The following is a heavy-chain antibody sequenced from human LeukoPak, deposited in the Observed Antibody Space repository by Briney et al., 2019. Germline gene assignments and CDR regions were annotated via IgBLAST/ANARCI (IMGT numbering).Heavy chain of an antibody. D-gene: IGHD1-26*01. Sequence: GGSLRLSCAASGFTFSSYWRHWVRQAPGKGLMWVSRINSDGSITNYADSVKGRFTISRDNAKNTLYLQMNSLRAEDTAVYYCARVRATFSPHCDLWRQGTLVTVSS. J-gene: IGHJ5*02. V-gene: IGHV3-74*01. CDR2: INSDGSIT. CDR3: ARVRATFSPHCDL. CDR1: GFTFSSYW.